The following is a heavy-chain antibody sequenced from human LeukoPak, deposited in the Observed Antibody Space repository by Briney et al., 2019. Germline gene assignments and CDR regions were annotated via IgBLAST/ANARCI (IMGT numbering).Heavy chain of an antibody. V-gene: IGHV1-2*02. J-gene: IGHJ4*02. D-gene: IGHD3-16*01. CDR3: ARDNDSRDPPHFDY. CDR2: INPNSGGT. Sequence: GASVKVSCKASGYTFTGYYMHWVRQAPGQGLEWMGWINPNSGGTNNAQKFRGRVTITADKSTRTAYMELSSLRSEDTAVYYCARDNDSRDPPHFDYWGQGTLVTVSS. CDR1: GYTFTGYY.